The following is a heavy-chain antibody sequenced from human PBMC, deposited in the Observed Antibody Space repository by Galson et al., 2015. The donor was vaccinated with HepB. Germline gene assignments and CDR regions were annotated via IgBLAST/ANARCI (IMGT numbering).Heavy chain of an antibody. CDR2: IWYDGSNK. CDR1: GFTFNSYG. J-gene: IGHJ4*02. D-gene: IGHD2-21*01. V-gene: IGHV3-33*08. Sequence: SLRLSCAASGFTFNSYGMHWVRQAPGKGLEWVAVIWYDGSNKYYADSVKGRFTISRDNSKNTLYLQMNSLRAEDTAAYYCARDKSLWLFDCWGQGTLVTVSS. CDR3: ARDKSLWLFDC.